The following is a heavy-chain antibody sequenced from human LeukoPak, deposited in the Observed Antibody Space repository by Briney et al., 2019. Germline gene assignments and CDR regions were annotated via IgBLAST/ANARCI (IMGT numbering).Heavy chain of an antibody. D-gene: IGHD2-8*01. CDR2: INPTGST. Sequence: SETLSLTSAVYGGSFSEYYWSWIRQSPGKGLEWIGEINPTGSTNYNPSLKSRITISIDTSKSQFSLQLSSVTAADTALYHCASANGAHLSWGQGTLVTVSS. CDR3: ASANGAHLS. V-gene: IGHV4-34*01. CDR1: GGSFSEYY. J-gene: IGHJ5*02.